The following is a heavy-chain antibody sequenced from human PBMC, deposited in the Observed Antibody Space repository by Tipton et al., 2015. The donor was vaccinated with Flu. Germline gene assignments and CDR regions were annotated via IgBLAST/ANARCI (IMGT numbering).Heavy chain of an antibody. D-gene: IGHD6-19*01. CDR1: GFTFSSYA. Sequence: SGFTFSSYAMSWVRQAPGKGLEWVSAISESGGSTYYADSVKGRFTISRDNSKNTLYLRMNSLRAEDTAIYYCAKVIPEKVAGLDYWGQGTLVTVSS. J-gene: IGHJ4*02. CDR3: AKVIPEKVAGLDY. CDR2: ISESGGST. V-gene: IGHV3-23*01.